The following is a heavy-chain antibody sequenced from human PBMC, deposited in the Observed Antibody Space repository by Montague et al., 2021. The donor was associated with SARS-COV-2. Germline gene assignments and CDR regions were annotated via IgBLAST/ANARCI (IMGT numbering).Heavy chain of an antibody. CDR3: TRSIGGFDP. Sequence: SLRLSWAASGFSVSTNYVNWVRQVPGKGLEWVSVLYNGENTYYADSVKGRFSIARDNSKNTLYLQMKSLRAEDTAVYYCTRSIGGFDPWGQGTLVSVSS. CDR2: LYNGENT. D-gene: IGHD3-16*01. CDR1: GFSVSTNY. J-gene: IGHJ5*02. V-gene: IGHV3-66*01.